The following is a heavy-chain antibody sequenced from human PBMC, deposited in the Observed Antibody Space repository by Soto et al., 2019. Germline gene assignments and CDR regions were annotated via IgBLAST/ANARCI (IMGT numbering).Heavy chain of an antibody. J-gene: IGHJ1*01. Sequence: AGGSLRHSCAASGGTCVSYAMSWVRQATGKGLEWVSAISGSGGSTYYADSVKGRFTISRDNSENTLYLQMNSLRAEDAAVYYCAKDGVLLWFGEPYNAKYFQHWGQGTLVTVSS. CDR3: AKDGVLLWFGEPYNAKYFQH. V-gene: IGHV3-23*01. D-gene: IGHD3-10*01. CDR2: ISGSGGST. CDR1: GGTCVSYA.